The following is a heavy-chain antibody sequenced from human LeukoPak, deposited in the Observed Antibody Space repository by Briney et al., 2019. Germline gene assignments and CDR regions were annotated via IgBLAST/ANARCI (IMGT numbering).Heavy chain of an antibody. Sequence: SETLSLTCAVYGGSFSGYYWSWIRQPPGKGLEWIGEINHSGSTNYNPSLKSRVTISVDTSKNQFSLKLSSVTAADTAVYYCASMGRYCSSTSCYRRFDPWGQGTLVIVSS. CDR1: GGSFSGYY. V-gene: IGHV4-34*01. D-gene: IGHD2-2*01. CDR3: ASMGRYCSSTSCYRRFDP. CDR2: INHSGST. J-gene: IGHJ5*02.